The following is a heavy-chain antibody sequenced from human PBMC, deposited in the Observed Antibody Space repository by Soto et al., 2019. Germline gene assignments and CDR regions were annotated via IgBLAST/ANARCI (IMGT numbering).Heavy chain of an antibody. CDR3: ARDRGGSGSSRWFDP. J-gene: IGHJ5*02. CDR1: GYTFTGYY. CDR2: INPNSGGT. V-gene: IGHV1-2*04. Sequence: QVQLVQSGAEVKKPGASVKVSCKASGYTFTGYYMHWVRQAPGQGLEWMGWINPNSGGTNYAQKVQGWVTMTRDTSISTAYMELSRLRSDDTAVYYCARDRGGSGSSRWFDPWGQGTLVTVSS. D-gene: IGHD3-10*01.